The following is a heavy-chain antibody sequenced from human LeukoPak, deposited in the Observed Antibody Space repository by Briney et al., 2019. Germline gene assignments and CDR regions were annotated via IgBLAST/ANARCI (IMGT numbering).Heavy chain of an antibody. CDR3: VRALGYSSGCGDY. V-gene: IGHV3-7*01. Sequence: GGSLRLSCAASGFTVSSYWMSWVRQAPGKELEWVANIKLDGGEKYYVDSVKGRFAISRDNAKNSLFLQMSSLRAEDTAVYYCVRALGYSSGCGDYWGQGTLATVSS. CDR2: IKLDGGEK. CDR1: GFTVSSYW. D-gene: IGHD6-19*01. J-gene: IGHJ4*02.